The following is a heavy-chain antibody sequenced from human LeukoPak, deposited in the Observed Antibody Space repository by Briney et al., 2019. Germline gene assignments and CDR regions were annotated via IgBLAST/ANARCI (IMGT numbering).Heavy chain of an antibody. D-gene: IGHD3-16*01. V-gene: IGHV4-30-4*01. CDR2: IYYSGST. CDR3: ARVGNMITFGGVTLDY. Sequence: PSETLSLTCTVSGGSISSGDYYWSWIRQPPGKGLEWIGYIYYSGSTNYNPSLKSRVTISIDTSKNQFSLKLSSVTAADTAVYYCARVGNMITFGGVTLDYWGQGTLVTVSS. J-gene: IGHJ4*02. CDR1: GGSISSGDYY.